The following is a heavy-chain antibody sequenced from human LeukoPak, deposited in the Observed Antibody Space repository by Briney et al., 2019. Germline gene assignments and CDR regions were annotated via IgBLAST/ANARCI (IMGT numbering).Heavy chain of an antibody. CDR2: VYYSGTT. Sequence: PSETLSLTCSVSGGSISSSGYYWGWIRQPPGKGLEWIGSVYYSGTTYYNPSLKSRVTISVDTSKNQFSLKLSSVTAADTAVYFCARGQWLVPLDFWGRGILVTVSS. V-gene: IGHV4-39*01. J-gene: IGHJ4*02. D-gene: IGHD6-19*01. CDR3: ARGQWLVPLDF. CDR1: GGSISSSGYY.